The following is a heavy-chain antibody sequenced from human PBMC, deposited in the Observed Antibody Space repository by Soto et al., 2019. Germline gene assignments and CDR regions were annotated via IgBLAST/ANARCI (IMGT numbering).Heavy chain of an antibody. V-gene: IGHV4-59*08. CDR3: ARRVAKTQTFEGNWLGP. CDR1: GDTVNNYY. J-gene: IGHJ5*02. D-gene: IGHD3-9*01. CDR2: VSYTWST. Sequence: ASVTLYLASTVSGDTVNNYYWNVVRQSPEKELEWIGNVSYTWSTMYNPSLRNQVTIPLDTSKNQFSLKLHSVTAADTALYYCARRVAKTQTFEGNWLGPWGQGSLVTVAT.